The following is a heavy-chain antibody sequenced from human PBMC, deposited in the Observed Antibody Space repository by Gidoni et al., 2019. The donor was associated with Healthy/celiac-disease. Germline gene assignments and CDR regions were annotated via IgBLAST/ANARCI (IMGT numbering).Heavy chain of an antibody. CDR2: ISGSGGST. V-gene: IGHV3-23*01. D-gene: IGHD6-13*01. J-gene: IGHJ4*02. CDR1: GFPFSSYA. CDR3: AKDGVAGYSSSWPVDY. Sequence: EVQLLESGGGLVQPGGSLRLSCAASGFPFSSYAMSWVRQAPGKGLEWVSAISGSGGSTYYADSVKGRFTISRDNSKNTLYLQMNSLRAEDTAVYYCAKDGVAGYSSSWPVDYWGQGTLVTVSS.